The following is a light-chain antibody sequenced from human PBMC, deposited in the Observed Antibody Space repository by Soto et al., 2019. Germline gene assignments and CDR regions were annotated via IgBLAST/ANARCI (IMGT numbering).Light chain of an antibody. J-gene: IGLJ2*01. CDR2: EVS. V-gene: IGLV2-8*01. CDR3: SSYAASNNVGV. Sequence: QSALTQPPSASGSPGQSVTISCIGTSSDVGGYNYVSWYQQHPGKAPKLMIYEVSKRPSGVPDRFSGSKSGNTASLTVSGLQAEDEAEYYCSSYAASNNVGVFGGGTKVTVL. CDR1: SSDVGGYNY.